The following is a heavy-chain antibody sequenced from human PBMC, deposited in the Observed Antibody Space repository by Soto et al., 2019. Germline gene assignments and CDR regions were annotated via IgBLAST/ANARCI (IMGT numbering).Heavy chain of an antibody. CDR3: ARTTYSRERYYYDSSALLGYFDY. CDR1: GGTFSSYA. CDR2: IIPIFGTA. V-gene: IGHV1-69*06. J-gene: IGHJ4*02. D-gene: IGHD3-22*01. Sequence: QVQLVQSGAEVKKPGSSVKVSCKASGGTFSSYAISWVRQAPGQGLEWMGGIIPIFGTANYAQKFQGRVTITADKSTSTAYMELSSLRSEDTAVYYCARTTYSRERYYYDSSALLGYFDYWGQGTLVTVSS.